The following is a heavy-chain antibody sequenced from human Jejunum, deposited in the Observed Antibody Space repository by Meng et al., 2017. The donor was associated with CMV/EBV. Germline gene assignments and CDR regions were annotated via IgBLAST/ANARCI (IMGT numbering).Heavy chain of an antibody. CDR1: SNFA. CDR2: ISHDGNTI. J-gene: IGHJ6*02. Sequence: SNFAMHWVRQAPGKGLEWLAVISHDGNTIFHADSMKGRFNISRDNSKNTVDLQISSLRPEDTAIYYCARGRHCTNSYCVFRYGLDVWGQGTTVTVS. V-gene: IGHV3-30-3*01. D-gene: IGHD2-8*01. CDR3: ARGRHCTNSYCVFRYGLDV.